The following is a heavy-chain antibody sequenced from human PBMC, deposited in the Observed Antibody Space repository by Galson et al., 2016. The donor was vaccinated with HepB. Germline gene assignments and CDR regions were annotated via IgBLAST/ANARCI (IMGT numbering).Heavy chain of an antibody. D-gene: IGHD4-17*01. CDR2: INHSGST. V-gene: IGHV4-34*01. CDR1: GGSFSGYY. CDR3: ARGASTTVTSS. J-gene: IGHJ4*02. Sequence: ETLSLTCAVYGGSFSGYYWTWIRQPPGKGLEWIGEINHSGSTNYNPSLKSRVSISVDTSKNQFSLKLRSVTAADTAVYYCARGASTTVTSSWGQGTLVTVSS.